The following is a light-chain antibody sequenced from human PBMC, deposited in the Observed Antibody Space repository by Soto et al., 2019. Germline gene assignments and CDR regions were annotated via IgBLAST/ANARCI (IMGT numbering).Light chain of an antibody. V-gene: IGLV2-8*01. Sequence: QSALTQPPSASGSPGQSVTISCTGTSSDVGGYNYVSWYQQHPGKAPKLMIYEVSKRPSGVPDRFSGSKSGNTAPLTVSGLQAEDEADYYCSSYPGSNNFVFGTG. CDR2: EVS. CDR1: SSDVGGYNY. CDR3: SSYPGSNNFV. J-gene: IGLJ1*01.